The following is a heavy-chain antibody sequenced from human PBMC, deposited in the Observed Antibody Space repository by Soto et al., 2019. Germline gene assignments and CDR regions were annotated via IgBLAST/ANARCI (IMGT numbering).Heavy chain of an antibody. J-gene: IGHJ6*02. V-gene: IGHV3-43*01. CDR1: GFTVDDYT. CDR3: AKETDYDSSAMDV. D-gene: IGHD3-3*01. CDR2: ISWDGGST. Sequence: GGYLRLCCASSGFTVDDYTMDWVRQSPVKGLEWVSLISWDGGSTYYADSVKGRFTISRDNSKNTLYLQMNSLRAEDTAVYYCAKETDYDSSAMDVWGQGTTVTVSS.